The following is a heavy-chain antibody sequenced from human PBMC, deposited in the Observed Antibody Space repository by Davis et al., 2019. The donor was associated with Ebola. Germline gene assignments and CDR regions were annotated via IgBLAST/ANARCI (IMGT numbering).Heavy chain of an antibody. CDR3: ARGGYSGSYPIQKHPTPHDY. Sequence: PGGSLRLSCAASGFTFSSYGMHWVRQAPGKGLEWVSYISSSSSTIYYADSVKGRFTISRDNAKNSLYLQMNSLRDEDTAVYYCARGGYSGSYPIQKHPTPHDYWGQGTLVTVSS. CDR2: ISSSSSTI. CDR1: GFTFSSYG. V-gene: IGHV3-48*02. D-gene: IGHD1-26*01. J-gene: IGHJ4*02.